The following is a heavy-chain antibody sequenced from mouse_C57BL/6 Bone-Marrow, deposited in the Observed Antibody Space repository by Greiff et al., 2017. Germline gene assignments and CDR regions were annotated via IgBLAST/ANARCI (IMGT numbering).Heavy chain of an antibody. Sequence: EVQLVESGGDLVKPGGSLKLSCAASGFTFSSYGMSWVRQTPDKRLEWVATISSGGSYTYYPDSVKGRFTISRDNAKNTLYLQMSSLKSEDTAMYYCARHGDGPLMDYWGQGTSVTVSS. CDR3: ARHGDGPLMDY. D-gene: IGHD2-3*01. J-gene: IGHJ4*01. V-gene: IGHV5-6*01. CDR2: ISSGGSYT. CDR1: GFTFSSYG.